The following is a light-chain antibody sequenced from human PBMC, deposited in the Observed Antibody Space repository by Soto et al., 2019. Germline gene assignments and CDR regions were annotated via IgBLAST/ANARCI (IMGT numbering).Light chain of an antibody. CDR3: QHYLNSAWA. V-gene: IGKV3-20*01. CDR1: QSVTGKY. J-gene: IGKJ1*01. CDR2: GAS. Sequence: EIVLTQSPGTLSLSPGERATLSCRASQSVTGKYLAWYRQKPGQAPRLLIFGASSRATGIPDRFSGSGSGTDFTLIISRLEPEDFAVYYCQHYLNSAWAFGQGTKVEIK.